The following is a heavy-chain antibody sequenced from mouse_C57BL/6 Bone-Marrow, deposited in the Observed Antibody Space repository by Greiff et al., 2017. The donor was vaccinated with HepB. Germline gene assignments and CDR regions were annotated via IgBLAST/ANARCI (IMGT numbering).Heavy chain of an antibody. CDR1: GFTFSDYG. D-gene: IGHD1-1*01. CDR2: ISSGSSTI. Sequence: EVQGVESGGGLVKPGGSLKLSCAASGFTFSDYGMHWVRQAPEKGLEWVAYISSGSSTIYYADTVKGRFTISRDNAKNTLFLQRTSLRSEDTAMSYCARLRSFYAMDYWGQGTSVTVSS. CDR3: ARLRSFYAMDY. V-gene: IGHV5-17*01. J-gene: IGHJ4*01.